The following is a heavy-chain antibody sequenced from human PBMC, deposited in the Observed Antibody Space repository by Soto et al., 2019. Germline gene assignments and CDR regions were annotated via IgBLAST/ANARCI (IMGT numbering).Heavy chain of an antibody. V-gene: IGHV1-3*01. Sequence: ASVKVSCKASGYTFTSYAMHWVRQAPGQRLEWMGWINAGNGNTKYSQKFQGRVTITRDTSASTAYMELSSLRSEDTAVYYCAGVLMVYATELNWFDPWGQGTLVTVSS. CDR3: AGVLMVYATELNWFDP. J-gene: IGHJ5*02. D-gene: IGHD2-8*01. CDR1: GYTFTSYA. CDR2: INAGNGNT.